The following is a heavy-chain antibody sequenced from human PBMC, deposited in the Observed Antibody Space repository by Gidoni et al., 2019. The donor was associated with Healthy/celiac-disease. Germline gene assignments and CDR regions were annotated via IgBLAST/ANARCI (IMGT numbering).Heavy chain of an antibody. D-gene: IGHD4-17*01. J-gene: IGHJ6*02. CDR2: IIPIFGTA. CDR1: GGTFSSYA. CDR3: ASSLETTVVTPQDGMDV. Sequence: QVQLVQSGAEVKKPGSSVKVSCKASGGTFSSYAISWVRQAPGQGLEWMGGIIPIFGTANYAQKFQGRVTITADESTSTAYMELSSLRSEDTAVYYCASSLETTVVTPQDGMDVWGQGTTVTVSS. V-gene: IGHV1-69*01.